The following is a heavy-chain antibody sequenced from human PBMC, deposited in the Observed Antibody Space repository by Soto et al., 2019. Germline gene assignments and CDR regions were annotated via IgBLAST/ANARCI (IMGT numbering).Heavy chain of an antibody. Sequence: GESLKISCAAAGFTLSDYAMSWVRQAPGKGLEWVSAISGSGGSTYYADSVKGRFTISRDNSKNTLYLQMNSLRAEDTAVYYCAKVPEGSLAWYYFDYWGQGTLVTSPQ. D-gene: IGHD3-10*01. J-gene: IGHJ4*02. V-gene: IGHV3-23*01. CDR3: AKVPEGSLAWYYFDY. CDR1: GFTLSDYA. CDR2: ISGSGGST.